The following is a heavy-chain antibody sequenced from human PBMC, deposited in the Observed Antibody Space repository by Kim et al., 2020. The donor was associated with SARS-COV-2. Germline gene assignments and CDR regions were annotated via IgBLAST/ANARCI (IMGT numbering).Heavy chain of an antibody. D-gene: IGHD6-19*01. V-gene: IGHV3-48*02. CDR3: ARDMGQWLVGLSYYYGMDV. J-gene: IGHJ6*02. Sequence: GRFTISRDNDKNSLYLQMNSLRDEDTAVYYCARDMGQWLVGLSYYYGMDVWGQGTTVTVSS.